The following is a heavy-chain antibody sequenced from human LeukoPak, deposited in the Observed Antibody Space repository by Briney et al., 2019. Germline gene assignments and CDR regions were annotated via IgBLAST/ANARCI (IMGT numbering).Heavy chain of an antibody. CDR2: ISSSGSTI. D-gene: IGHD1-26*01. J-gene: IGHJ4*02. CDR1: GFTFSRYE. V-gene: IGHV3-48*03. CDR3: ASRGSYSDY. Sequence: GGSVRLSCAASGFTFSRYEMNWVRQAPGKGLEWVSYISSSGSTIYYADSVKGRFTISRDNAKYSLYLQMNSVRAADTAVYYCASRGSYSDYWGQGTLVTVSS.